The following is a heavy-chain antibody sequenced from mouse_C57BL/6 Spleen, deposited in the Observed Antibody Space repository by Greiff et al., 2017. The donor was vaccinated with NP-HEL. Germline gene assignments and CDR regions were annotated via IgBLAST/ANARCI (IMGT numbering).Heavy chain of an antibody. V-gene: IGHV1-64*01. CDR3: ARSYGSSDYYAMDY. J-gene: IGHJ4*01. CDR1: GYTFTSYW. D-gene: IGHD1-1*01. CDR2: IHPNSGST. Sequence: QVQLQQPGAELVKPGASVKLSCKASGYTFTSYWMHWVKQRPGQGLEWIGMIHPNSGSTNYNEKFKSKATLTVDKSSSTAYMQLSSLTSEDSAVYYCARSYGSSDYYAMDYWGQGTSVTVSS.